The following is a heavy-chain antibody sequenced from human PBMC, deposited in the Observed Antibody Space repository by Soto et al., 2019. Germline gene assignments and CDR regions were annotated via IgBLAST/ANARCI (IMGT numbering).Heavy chain of an antibody. CDR3: SRDQRGQDLVWWFDP. CDR1: GHSINSHY. Sequence: ASVTVSCKASGHSINSHYMHWVRQAPGPGLEWMGTIDPTGGRTNYAQKFQGRVTMTRDTSTSTVYMELSSLTSEDTAVYYCSRDQRGQDLVWWFDPWG. V-gene: IGHV1-46*02. D-gene: IGHD6-13*01. CDR2: IDPTGGRT. J-gene: IGHJ5*02.